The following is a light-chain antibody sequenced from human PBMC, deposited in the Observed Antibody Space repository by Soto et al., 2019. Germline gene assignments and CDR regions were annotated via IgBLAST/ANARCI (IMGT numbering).Light chain of an antibody. CDR3: QQYNSYPWT. CDR2: GAS. CDR1: ENFEMW. Sequence: DIQMTQSPSTLSASVGHRDTITRRDSENFEMWLAWYQQKPGKAPTLLIYGASNLESGVPSRFSGSGSGTEFTLTISSLRPDDFATYYCQQYNSYPWTFGQGTKVEIK. V-gene: IGKV1-5*03. J-gene: IGKJ1*01.